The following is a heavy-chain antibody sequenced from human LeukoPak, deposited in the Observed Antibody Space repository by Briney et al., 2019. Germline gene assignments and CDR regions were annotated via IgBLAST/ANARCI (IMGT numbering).Heavy chain of an antibody. CDR3: AKDHDVTISDWAFDI. V-gene: IGHV3-11*04. J-gene: IGHJ3*02. D-gene: IGHD3-9*01. Sequence: GGSLRLSCAASGFTFSDYYMSWIRQAPGKGLEWVSYISSSGSTIYYADSVKGRFTISRDNAKSSLYLQMNSLRAEDTAVYYCAKDHDVTISDWAFDIWGQGTMVTVSS. CDR2: ISSSGSTI. CDR1: GFTFSDYY.